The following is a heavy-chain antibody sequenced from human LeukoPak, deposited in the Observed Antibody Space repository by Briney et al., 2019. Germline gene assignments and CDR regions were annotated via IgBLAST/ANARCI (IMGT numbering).Heavy chain of an antibody. CDR2: IYTSGST. CDR3: ARTRRGFLPDDYYFDY. D-gene: IGHD3-3*01. CDR1: GGSISSGSYY. J-gene: IGHJ4*02. V-gene: IGHV4-61*02. Sequence: ASQTLSLTCTVSGGSISSGSYYWSWIRQPAGKGLEWIGRIYTSGSTNYNPSLKSRVTISVDTSKNQFSLKLSSVTAADTAVYYCARTRRGFLPDDYYFDYWGQGTLVTVSS.